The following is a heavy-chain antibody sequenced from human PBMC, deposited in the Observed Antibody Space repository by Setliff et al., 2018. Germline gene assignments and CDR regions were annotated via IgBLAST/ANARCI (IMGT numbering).Heavy chain of an antibody. J-gene: IGHJ4*02. V-gene: IGHV4-59*01. Sequence: SETLSLTCTVSGGPFSGASIWSWIRQPPGKGLEFIGYVYYSGTAKYDPSLESRAIMSVDASNNQFSLKLTSVSAADTAVYYCARGGTYRYFDYWGPGTLVTVSS. CDR1: GGPFSGAS. CDR3: ARGGTYRYFDY. CDR2: VYYSGTA.